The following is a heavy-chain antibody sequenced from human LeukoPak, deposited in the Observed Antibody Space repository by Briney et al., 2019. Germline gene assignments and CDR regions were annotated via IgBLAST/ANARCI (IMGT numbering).Heavy chain of an antibody. CDR3: ARDEGYSSGYGR. Sequence: ASVKVSCKASGYTFTSYDINWVRQATGQGLEWMGWINPNSGGTNYAQKFQGRVTMTRDTSISTAYMELSRLRSDDTAVYYCARDEGYSSGYGRWGQGTLVTVSS. D-gene: IGHD6-19*01. CDR2: INPNSGGT. J-gene: IGHJ4*02. CDR1: GYTFTSYD. V-gene: IGHV1-2*02.